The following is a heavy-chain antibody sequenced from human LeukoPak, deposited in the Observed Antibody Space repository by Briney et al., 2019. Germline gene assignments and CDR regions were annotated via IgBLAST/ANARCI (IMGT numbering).Heavy chain of an antibody. CDR1: GFTFSSYG. D-gene: IGHD3-22*01. CDR2: ISYDGSNK. CDR3: ARTPYHYDSSDRFYWYFDL. V-gene: IGHV3-30*03. Sequence: QTGRSLRLSCAASGFTFSSYGMHWVRQAPGKGLEWVAVISYDGSNKYYADSVKGRFTISRDNSKNTLYLQMNSLRAEDTAVYYCARTPYHYDSSDRFYWYFDLWGRGTLVSVSS. J-gene: IGHJ2*01.